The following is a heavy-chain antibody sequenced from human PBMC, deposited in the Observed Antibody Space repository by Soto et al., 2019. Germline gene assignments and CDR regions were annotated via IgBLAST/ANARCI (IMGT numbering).Heavy chain of an antibody. CDR1: GFTVSSNY. J-gene: IGHJ4*02. D-gene: IGHD5-18*01. CDR2: IYSGGSA. V-gene: IGHV3-66*04. Sequence: EVQLVESGGGLVQPGGSLRRSFAASGFTVSSNYMSWVRQAPGKGLEWVSVIYSGGSAYYADSVKGRFTISRDNSKNTLYLQMNSLRAEDTAVYYCARHGYSYGGGYFDYWGQGTLVTVSS. CDR3: ARHGYSYGGGYFDY.